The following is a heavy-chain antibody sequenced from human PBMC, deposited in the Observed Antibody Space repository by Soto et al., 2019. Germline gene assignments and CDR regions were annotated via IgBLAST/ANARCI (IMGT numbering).Heavy chain of an antibody. CDR3: VMVDNYVTPTPQDV. V-gene: IGHV1-18*01. CDR1: GYIFVNYG. J-gene: IGHJ6*02. D-gene: IGHD3-16*01. Sequence: QVQLVQSGDEVKKPGASVKVSCKASGYIFVNYGIAWVRQAPRQGLEWMGWISPYTGNTHSASKVQGRLTMTTDTSTSTASMDLGSLTSDDTAVYYCVMVDNYVTPTPQDVWGQGNTVTVSS. CDR2: ISPYTGNT.